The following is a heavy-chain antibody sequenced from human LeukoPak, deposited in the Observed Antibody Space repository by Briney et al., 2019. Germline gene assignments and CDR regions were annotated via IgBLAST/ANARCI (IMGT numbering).Heavy chain of an antibody. Sequence: GASVKVSCKASGYTFTSYGISWVRQAPGQGLEWMGWISAYNGNTNYAQKLQGRVTMTTDTSTSTAYMELRSLRSDDPAVYYCARDPGTTVVTPKGDAFDIWGQGTMVTVSS. J-gene: IGHJ3*02. CDR3: ARDPGTTVVTPKGDAFDI. CDR2: ISAYNGNT. CDR1: GYTFTSYG. V-gene: IGHV1-18*01. D-gene: IGHD4-23*01.